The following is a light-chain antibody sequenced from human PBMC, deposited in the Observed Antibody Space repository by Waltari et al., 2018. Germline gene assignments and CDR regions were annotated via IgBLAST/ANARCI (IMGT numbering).Light chain of an antibody. J-gene: IGKJ5*01. CDR3: QQNYSPPSIT. CDR1: QSINSY. CDR2: GAS. V-gene: IGKV1-39*01. Sequence: IQVTQSPSSLSASLGDRVTITCRASQSINSYLNWYQQKPGKAPKLLIYGASSLQSGVPSRFSGSGSGIDFTLTISSLHPEDFATYYCQQNYSPPSITFGQGTRLENK.